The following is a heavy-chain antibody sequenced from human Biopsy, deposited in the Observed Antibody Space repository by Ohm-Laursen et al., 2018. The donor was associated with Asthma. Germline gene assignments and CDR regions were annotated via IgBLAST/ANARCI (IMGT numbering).Heavy chain of an antibody. J-gene: IGHJ4*01. CDR2: LYNSGTT. CDR3: ARDRGGTYGRTFES. Sequence: GTLSLTCTVSGGSISTYYWTWIRQPPGKGLEWVAYLYNSGTTNYNPSLKSRVTISVDTSKNQVSLNVRSVTAADTAVYYCARDRGGTYGRTFESWGHGTLVTVSS. V-gene: IGHV4-59*01. D-gene: IGHD1-26*01. CDR1: GGSISTYY.